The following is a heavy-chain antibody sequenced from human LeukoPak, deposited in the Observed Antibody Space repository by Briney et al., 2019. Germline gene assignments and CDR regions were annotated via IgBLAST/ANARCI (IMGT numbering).Heavy chain of an antibody. CDR2: FDLEDGET. CDR1: GYTLTELS. J-gene: IGHJ4*02. Sequence: ASVKVSCKVSGYTLTELSMHWVRQAPGKGLEWMGGFDLEDGETIYAQKFQGRVTMTEDTSTDTAYMELSSLRSEDTAVYYCATLTGGWLQLGYWGQGTLVTVSS. CDR3: ATLTGGWLQLGY. D-gene: IGHD5-24*01. V-gene: IGHV1-24*01.